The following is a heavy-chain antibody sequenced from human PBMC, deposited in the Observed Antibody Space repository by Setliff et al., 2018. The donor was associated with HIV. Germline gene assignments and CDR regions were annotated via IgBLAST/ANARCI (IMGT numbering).Heavy chain of an antibody. J-gene: IGHJ6*02. CDR1: GFTFSSYE. CDR3: ARDLAVAGTYYYYYGMDV. CDR2: ISSSGSTI. Sequence: PGGSLSLSCAASGFTFSSYEMNWVRQAPGKGLEWVSYISSSGSTIYYADSVKGRFTISRDNAKNSLYLQMNSLRAEDTAVYYCARDLAVAGTYYYYYGMDVWGQGTTVTVSS. D-gene: IGHD6-19*01. V-gene: IGHV3-48*03.